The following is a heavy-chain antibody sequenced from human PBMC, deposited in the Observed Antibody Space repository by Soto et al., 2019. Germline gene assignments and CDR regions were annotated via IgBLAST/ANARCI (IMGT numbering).Heavy chain of an antibody. CDR2: IYHSGST. D-gene: IGHD6-6*01. V-gene: IGHV4-4*02. CDR1: GGSISSSNW. CDR3: ARVEQLGGHYYYYGMDV. Sequence: PSETLSLTCAVSGGSISSSNWLSWVRQPPGKGLEWIGEIYHSGSTNYNPSLKSRVTISVDKSKNQFSLKLSSVTAADTAVYYCARVEQLGGHYYYYGMDVWGQGTTVTVSS. J-gene: IGHJ6*02.